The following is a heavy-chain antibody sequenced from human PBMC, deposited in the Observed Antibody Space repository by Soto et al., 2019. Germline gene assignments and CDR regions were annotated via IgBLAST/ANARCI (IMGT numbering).Heavy chain of an antibody. CDR3: ARLAGYCSGTSCYGYYGMDV. CDR2: FHYSGRT. D-gene: IGHD2-2*01. CDR1: GGSISSGPYS. V-gene: IGHV4-39*01. J-gene: IGHJ6*02. Sequence: PSETLSLTCSVSGGSISSGPYSWGWIRQPPGKGLEWIGTFHYSGRTYYSPSIESRVTISVDTSKNQFSLKVSSVTAADTAVFYCARLAGYCSGTSCYGYYGMDVWGQGTTVTVSS.